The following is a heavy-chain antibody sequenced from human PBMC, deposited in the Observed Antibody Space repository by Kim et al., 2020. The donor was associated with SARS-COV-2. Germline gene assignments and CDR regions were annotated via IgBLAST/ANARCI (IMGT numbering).Heavy chain of an antibody. D-gene: IGHD5-18*01. CDR2: ISGSNRYT. CDR3: ARTRDNTAAPMEYYFDY. Sequence: GGSLRLSCAASGFTLSDYYMSWVRQGPGKGLEWVSYISGSNRYTNYADSVKGRFTISRDNAKNSLYLQMNSLRAEDTAVYYCARTRDNTAAPMEYYFDYWGQGTLVTVSS. CDR1: GFTLSDYY. J-gene: IGHJ4*02. V-gene: IGHV3-11*06.